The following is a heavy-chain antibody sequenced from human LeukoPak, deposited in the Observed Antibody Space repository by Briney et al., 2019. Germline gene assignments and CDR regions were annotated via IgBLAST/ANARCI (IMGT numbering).Heavy chain of an antibody. V-gene: IGHV3-9*01. Sequence: GGSLRLSCAASGFTFDDYAMHWVRQAPGKGLEWVSGISWNSGSIGHADSVKGRFTISRDNAKNSLYLQMNSLRAEDTALYYCAKVHYYGSGIFDYWGQGTLVTVSS. CDR2: ISWNSGSI. CDR3: AKVHYYGSGIFDY. J-gene: IGHJ4*02. CDR1: GFTFDDYA. D-gene: IGHD3-10*01.